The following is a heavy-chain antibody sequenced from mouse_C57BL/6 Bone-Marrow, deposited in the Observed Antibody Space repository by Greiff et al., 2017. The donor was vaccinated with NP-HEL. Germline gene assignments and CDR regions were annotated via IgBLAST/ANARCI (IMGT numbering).Heavy chain of an antibody. D-gene: IGHD2-4*01. J-gene: IGHJ3*01. Sequence: EVMLVESGGDLVKPGASLKLSCAASGFTFSSYGMSWVRQTPDKRLEWVATISSGGSYTYYPDSVKGRFTISRDNAKNTLYLQMSSLKSEDTAMYYCASPYDYDVAWFAYWGQGTLVTVSA. CDR3: ASPYDYDVAWFAY. V-gene: IGHV5-6*01. CDR2: ISSGGSYT. CDR1: GFTFSSYG.